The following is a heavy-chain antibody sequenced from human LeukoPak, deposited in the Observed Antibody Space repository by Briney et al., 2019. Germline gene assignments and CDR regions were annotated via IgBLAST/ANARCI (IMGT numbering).Heavy chain of an antibody. J-gene: IGHJ4*02. V-gene: IGHV4-30-4*08. CDR1: GGSISSGDYY. Sequence: PSETLSLTCTVSGGSISSGDYYWSWIRQPPGKGLEWIGYIYYSGSTYYNPSLKSRVTISVDTSKNQFSLKLSSVTAADTAVYYCARYTYYYGSPAFDYGGQGTLVTVSS. CDR2: IYYSGST. D-gene: IGHD3-10*01. CDR3: ARYTYYYGSPAFDY.